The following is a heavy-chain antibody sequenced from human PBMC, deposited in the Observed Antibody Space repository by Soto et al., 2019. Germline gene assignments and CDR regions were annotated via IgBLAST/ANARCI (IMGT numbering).Heavy chain of an antibody. V-gene: IGHV1-69*13. J-gene: IGHJ6*02. CDR2: IITIYGTT. Sequence: SVPVSCQASRGTFTTYTLNWLGPAPGQGGEWMGGIITIYGTTNYAHRFQGRGTLTAEEATSTAYMELRSLKSEDTDIYYCERYSSGWFMTYGMDVWGQGTTVTVSS. CDR1: RGTFTTYT. D-gene: IGHD6-19*01. CDR3: ERYSSGWFMTYGMDV.